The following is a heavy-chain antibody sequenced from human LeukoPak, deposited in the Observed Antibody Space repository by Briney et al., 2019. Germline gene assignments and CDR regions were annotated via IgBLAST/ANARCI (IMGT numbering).Heavy chain of an antibody. J-gene: IGHJ4*02. CDR1: GGSFSGYY. V-gene: IGHV4-34*01. CDR3: AREGYCSGGSCFRNGFGY. D-gene: IGHD2-15*01. CDR2: INHSGST. Sequence: SETLSLTCTVYGGSFSGYYRSWIRQPPGKGLEWIGEINHSGSTNYNPSLKSQVTISVDTSKNQFSLKLSSVTAADTAVYYCAREGYCSGGSCFRNGFGYWGQGTLVTVSS.